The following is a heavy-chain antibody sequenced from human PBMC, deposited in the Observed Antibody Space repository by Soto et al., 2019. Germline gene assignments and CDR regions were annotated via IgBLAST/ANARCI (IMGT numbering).Heavy chain of an antibody. CDR1: GGSISSYY. V-gene: IGHV4-59*01. J-gene: IGHJ3*02. CDR2: IYYSGGT. D-gene: IGHD2-15*01. Sequence: SGTLSLTCTVSGGSISSYYWSWVRQPPGKGLEWIGDIYYSGGTTYNPSLKSRVIISVDTTTNQFSLKLSSVTAADTAVYYCGRVPVVAAFDIWGQGTMVTVSS. CDR3: GRVPVVAAFDI.